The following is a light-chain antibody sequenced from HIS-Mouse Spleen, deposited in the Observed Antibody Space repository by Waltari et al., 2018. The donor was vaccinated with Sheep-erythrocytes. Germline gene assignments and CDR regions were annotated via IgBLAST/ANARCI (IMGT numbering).Light chain of an antibody. CDR2: DVS. CDR3: CSDAGSYNHV. CDR1: SSDVGGYNY. V-gene: IGLV2-11*01. J-gene: IGLJ1*01. Sequence: QSALTQPRSVSGSPGQSVTISCTGTSSDVGGYNYVSWYQQHPGKAPKLMIYDVSKRPSGVPDRLSGSKSGNTASLTISGRQAEDEADYYCCSDAGSYNHVFGTGTKVTVL.